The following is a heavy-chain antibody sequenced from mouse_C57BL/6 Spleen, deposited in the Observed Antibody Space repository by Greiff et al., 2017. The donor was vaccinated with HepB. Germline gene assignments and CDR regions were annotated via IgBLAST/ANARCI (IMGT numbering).Heavy chain of an antibody. CDR3: ARPSPTGGSSSWFAY. V-gene: IGHV1-69*01. CDR1: GYTFTSYW. Sequence: QVQLQQPGAELVMPGASVKLSCKASGYTFTSYWMHWVKQRPGQGLEWIGEIDPSDSYTNYNQKFKGKSTLTVDKSSSTAYMQLSSLTSENSAVYYCARPSPTGGSSSWFAYWGQGTLVTVSA. D-gene: IGHD1-1*01. CDR2: IDPSDSYT. J-gene: IGHJ3*01.